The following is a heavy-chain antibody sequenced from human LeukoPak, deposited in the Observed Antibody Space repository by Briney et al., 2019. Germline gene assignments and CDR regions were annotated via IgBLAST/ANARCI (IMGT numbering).Heavy chain of an antibody. V-gene: IGHV5-51*01. Sequence: GESLKISCKGSGYSFATYWIGWVRQMPGKGLEWMGIVYPGDSDTRYSPSFQGQVTISVDKSISTAYLQWSSLEASDTAMYYCARLDIRDGYSGDYWGQGTLVTVSS. D-gene: IGHD5-24*01. CDR3: ARLDIRDGYSGDY. CDR2: VYPGDSDT. CDR1: GYSFATYW. J-gene: IGHJ4*02.